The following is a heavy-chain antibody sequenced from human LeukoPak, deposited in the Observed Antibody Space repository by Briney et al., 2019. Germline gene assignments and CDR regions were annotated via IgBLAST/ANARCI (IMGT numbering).Heavy chain of an antibody. CDR1: GFTFSSYS. D-gene: IGHD2-15*01. V-gene: IGHV3-21*01. J-gene: IGHJ4*02. CDR2: ISSSSSYI. Sequence: GGSLRLSCAASGFTFSSYSMNWVRQAPGKGLEWVSSISSSSSYIYYADSVKGRFTISRDNAKNSLYLQMNSLRAEDTAVYYCARSGPVAASVLGSYYFDYWGQGTLATVSS. CDR3: ARSGPVAASVLGSYYFDY.